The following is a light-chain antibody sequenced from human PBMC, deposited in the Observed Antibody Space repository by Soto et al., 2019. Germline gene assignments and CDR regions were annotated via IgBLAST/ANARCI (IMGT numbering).Light chain of an antibody. CDR3: QQFNSYPIT. CDR1: QSMSNN. V-gene: IGKV3-15*01. J-gene: IGKJ5*01. CDR2: GAS. Sequence: EIVLTQSPGTLSLSPGERATLSCRASQSMSNNLAWYQQKPGQAPRLLIYGASTRTTGIPARFNGSGSGTEFTLTISSLQPEDFATYYCQQFNSYPITFGQGTRLEIK.